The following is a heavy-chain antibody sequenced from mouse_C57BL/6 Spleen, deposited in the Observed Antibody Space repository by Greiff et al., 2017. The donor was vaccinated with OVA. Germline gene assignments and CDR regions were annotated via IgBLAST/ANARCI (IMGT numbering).Heavy chain of an antibody. Sequence: EVKLMESGEGLVKPGGSLKLSCAASGFTFSSYAMSWVRQTPEKRLEWVAYISSGGDYIYYADTVKGRFTISRDNARNTLYLQMSSLKSEDTAMYYCTRDNCEYYFDYWGQGTTLTVSS. V-gene: IGHV5-9-1*02. D-gene: IGHD1-3*01. CDR1: GFTFSSYA. CDR3: TRDNCEYYFDY. CDR2: ISSGGDYI. J-gene: IGHJ2*01.